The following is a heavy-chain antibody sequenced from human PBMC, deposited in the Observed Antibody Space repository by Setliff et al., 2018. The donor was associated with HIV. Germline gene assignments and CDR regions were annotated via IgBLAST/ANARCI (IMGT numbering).Heavy chain of an antibody. CDR1: GLTFSRYG. D-gene: IGHD1-20*01. CDR2: IQYDESNK. CDR3: AKSFNSGPTNWNIDV. J-gene: IGHJ6*03. V-gene: IGHV3-30*02. Sequence: GGSLRLSWAVSGLTFSRYGFHWVRQVPGKRLDWVTFIQYDESNKYYGDSVRGRFTISRDNSKNTLYLQMNSLRSEDTVVYFCAKSFNSGPTNWNIDVWGTGTTVTVSS.